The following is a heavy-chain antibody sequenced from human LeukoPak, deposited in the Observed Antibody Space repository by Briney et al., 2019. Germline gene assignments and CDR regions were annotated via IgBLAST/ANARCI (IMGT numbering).Heavy chain of an antibody. CDR1: GGTFSSYA. D-gene: IGHD6-19*01. CDR3: ARRYSSGWFYDAFDI. Sequence: GASVKVSCRASGGTFSSYAISWVRQAPGQGLEWMGGIIPIFGTANYAQKFQGRVTITADESTSTAYMELSSLRSEDTAVYYCARRYSSGWFYDAFDIWGQGTMVTVSS. CDR2: IIPIFGTA. J-gene: IGHJ3*02. V-gene: IGHV1-69*01.